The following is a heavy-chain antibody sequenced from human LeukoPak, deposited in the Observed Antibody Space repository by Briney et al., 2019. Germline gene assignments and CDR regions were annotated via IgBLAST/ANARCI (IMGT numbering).Heavy chain of an antibody. V-gene: IGHV1-18*01. CDR3: AREGSLHDSGNHYLSWFDP. D-gene: IGHD3-22*01. CDR1: GYTFNTYG. CDR2: ISAYNGDT. J-gene: IGHJ5*02. Sequence: ASVKVSCKTSGYTFNTYGIAWVRQAPGQGLEWMGWISAYNGDTNYAQNVQDRVTMTTDTSTTTAYMELRSLRFEDTAVYYCAREGSLHDSGNHYLSWFDPWGQGTLVTVSS.